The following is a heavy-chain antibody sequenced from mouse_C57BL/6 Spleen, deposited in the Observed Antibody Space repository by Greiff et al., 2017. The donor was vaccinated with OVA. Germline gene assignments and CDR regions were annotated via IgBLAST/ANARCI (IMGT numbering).Heavy chain of an antibody. CDR2: IDPSDSYT. CDR3: ARPQTGTGAMDY. J-gene: IGHJ4*01. D-gene: IGHD4-1*01. V-gene: IGHV1-69*01. CDR1: GYTFTSYW. Sequence: QVQLKQPGAELVMPGASVKLSCKASGYTFTSYWMHWVKQRPGQGLEWIGEIDPSDSYTNYNQKFKGKSTLTVDKSSSTAYMQLSSLTSEDSAVYYCARPQTGTGAMDYWGQGTSVTVSS.